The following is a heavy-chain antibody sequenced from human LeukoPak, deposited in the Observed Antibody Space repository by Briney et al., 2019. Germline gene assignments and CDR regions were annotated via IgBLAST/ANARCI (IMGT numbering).Heavy chain of an antibody. D-gene: IGHD3-22*01. CDR2: INQDGSEK. CDR3: ASSYYHDGDY. J-gene: IGHJ4*02. Sequence: GGSLRLSCVAFGFSVRTNYMSWVRQAPGKGLEWVANINQDGSEKNYADSVKGRFTISRDNARNSLYLQMNSLRAEDTALYYCASSYYHDGDYWGQGTLVTVSS. V-gene: IGHV3-7*01. CDR1: GFSVRTNY.